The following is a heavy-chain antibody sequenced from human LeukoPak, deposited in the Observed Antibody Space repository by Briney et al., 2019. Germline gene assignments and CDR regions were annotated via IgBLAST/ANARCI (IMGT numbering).Heavy chain of an antibody. D-gene: IGHD3-16*01. J-gene: IGHJ5*02. Sequence: PGGSLRLSCAASGFTFSDYYMSWIRQAPGKGLEWVSYISSSSCYTNYADSVKGRFTISRDNAKNSLYLQMNSLRAEDTAVYYCARVGLSNWFDPWGQGTLVTVSS. CDR2: ISSSSCYT. CDR3: ARVGLSNWFDP. V-gene: IGHV3-11*06. CDR1: GFTFSDYY.